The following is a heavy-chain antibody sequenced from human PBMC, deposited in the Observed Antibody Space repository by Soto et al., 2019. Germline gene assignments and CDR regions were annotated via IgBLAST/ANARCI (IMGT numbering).Heavy chain of an antibody. D-gene: IGHD3-22*01. CDR2: ISSSSSNI. V-gene: IGHV3-21*01. CDR3: ARGLYYYDSSGYYGN. Sequence: GGSLRLSCAASGLTFSNYGMHWVRQAPGKGLEWVSYISSSSSNIYYADSVKGRFTISRDNAKNSLYLQMNSLRAEDTAVYYCARGLYYYDSSGYYGNWGQGTLVTVSS. J-gene: IGHJ4*02. CDR1: GLTFSNYG.